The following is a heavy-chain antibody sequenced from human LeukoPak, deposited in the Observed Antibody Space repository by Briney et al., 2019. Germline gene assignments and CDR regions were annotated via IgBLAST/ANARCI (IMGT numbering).Heavy chain of an antibody. J-gene: IGHJ2*01. CDR1: GGSISSYY. V-gene: IGHV4-59*01. D-gene: IGHD1-26*01. CDR3: ARRGPNSGSYSHFDL. CDR2: IYYSGST. Sequence: SSETLSLTCTVSGGSISSYYWSWIRQPPGKGLEWIGYIYYSGSTNYNPSLKSRVTISVDTSKNQFSLKLSSVTAADTAVYYCARRGPNSGSYSHFDLWGRGTLVTVSS.